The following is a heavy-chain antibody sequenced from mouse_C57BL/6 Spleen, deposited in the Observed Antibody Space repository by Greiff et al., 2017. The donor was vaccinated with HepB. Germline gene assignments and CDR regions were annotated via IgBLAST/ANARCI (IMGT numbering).Heavy chain of an antibody. Sequence: EVKVVDSGAELVRPGASVKLSCTASGFNIKDDYMHWVKQRPEQGLEWIGWIDPENGDTEYASKFQGKATITADTSSNTAYLQLSSLTSEDTAVYYCTTATAQAPYFDYWGQGTTLTVSS. CDR2: IDPENGDT. D-gene: IGHD3-2*02. CDR1: GFNIKDDY. V-gene: IGHV14-4*01. J-gene: IGHJ2*01. CDR3: TTATAQAPYFDY.